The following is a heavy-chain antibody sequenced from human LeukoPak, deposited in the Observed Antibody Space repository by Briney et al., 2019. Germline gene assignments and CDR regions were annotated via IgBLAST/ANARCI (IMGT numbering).Heavy chain of an antibody. CDR1: GFTFTNYA. CDR2: ISGSGDSA. J-gene: IGHJ4*02. CDR3: AKLRSVVEIAALNY. V-gene: IGHV3-23*01. Sequence: GGSLRLSCAASGFTFTNYAMSWVRQAPGKGPEWVSTISGSGDSAYYADSVKGRFTISRDNSKNTLYLQMNSLRADDTAVYYRAKLRSVVEIAALNYWGQGILVTVSS. D-gene: IGHD2-21*01.